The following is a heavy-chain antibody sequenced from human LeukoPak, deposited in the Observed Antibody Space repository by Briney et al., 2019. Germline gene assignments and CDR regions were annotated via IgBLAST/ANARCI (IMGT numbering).Heavy chain of an antibody. Sequence: GESLKISCKGSGYSFTNYWIGWVRQMPGKGLEWMGIIYPGDSETRYSPSFQGQVTMSTDKSISTAYLQWSSLKASDTAMYFCARGGSSYALDYWGQGTLVTVSS. CDR2: IYPGDSET. CDR1: GYSFTNYW. J-gene: IGHJ4*02. D-gene: IGHD5-18*01. V-gene: IGHV5-51*01. CDR3: ARGGSSYALDY.